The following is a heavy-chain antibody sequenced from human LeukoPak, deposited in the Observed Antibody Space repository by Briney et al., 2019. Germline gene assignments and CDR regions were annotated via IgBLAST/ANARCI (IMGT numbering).Heavy chain of an antibody. CDR2: ISSSSSNR. Sequence: PGGSLRLSCAASGFTFSSYGMDWVRQAPGKGVEWVSSISSSSSNRYYADSVKGRFTISRDNAKNSLYLQMNSLRAEDTAVYYCAREPSKGVVPAAIDYWGREPWSPSPQ. V-gene: IGHV3-21*01. J-gene: IGHJ4*02. CDR1: GFTFSSYG. D-gene: IGHD2-2*01. CDR3: AREPSKGVVPAAIDY.